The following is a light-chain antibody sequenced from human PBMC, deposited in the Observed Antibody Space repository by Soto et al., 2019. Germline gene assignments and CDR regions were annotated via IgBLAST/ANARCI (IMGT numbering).Light chain of an antibody. Sequence: EIVLTQSPATLSLSPGERATLSCRASQSVTNSLAWYQQKPGRAPRLLIYDASNRATGIPGRFNGSGSGTDFTLTITSLEPEDFAVYYCQQRRNWPLLTFGGGTKVEI. CDR1: QSVTNS. CDR3: QQRRNWPLLT. J-gene: IGKJ4*01. CDR2: DAS. V-gene: IGKV3-11*01.